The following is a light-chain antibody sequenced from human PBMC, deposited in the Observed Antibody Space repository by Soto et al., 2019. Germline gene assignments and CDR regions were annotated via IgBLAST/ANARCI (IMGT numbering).Light chain of an antibody. J-gene: IGLJ2*01. CDR1: SSKIGAGYD. V-gene: IGLV1-40*01. CDR3: QSYDSSLSVV. Sequence: QSVLTQPPSVSGAPGQRVTISCTGSSSKIGAGYDVHWYQQLPGTAPKLLIYGNSNRPSGVPDRFSGSKSGTSASLDITGLQAEDEADYYCQSYDSSLSVVFGGGTKLTVL. CDR2: GNS.